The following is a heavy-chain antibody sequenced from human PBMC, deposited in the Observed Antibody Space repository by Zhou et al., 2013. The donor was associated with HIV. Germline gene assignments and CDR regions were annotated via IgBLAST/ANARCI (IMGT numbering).Heavy chain of an antibody. CDR3: ARASSGWYGLLDY. CDR1: GYTFTSYA. CDR2: INAGNGNT. V-gene: IGHV1-3*01. J-gene: IGHJ4*02. Sequence: QVQLVQSGAEVKKPGASVKVSCKASGYTFTSYAMHWVRQAPGQRLEWMGWINAGNGNTKYSQKFQGRVTITRDTSASTAYMELSSLRSEDTAVYYCARASSGWYGLLDYWGQGTLVTVSS. D-gene: IGHD6-19*01.